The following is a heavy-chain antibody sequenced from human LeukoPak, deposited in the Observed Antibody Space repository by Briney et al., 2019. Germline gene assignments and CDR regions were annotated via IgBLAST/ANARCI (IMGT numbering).Heavy chain of an antibody. CDR2: IKLDGGEK. CDR1: GFTFGKYW. CDR3: ARDQYDTWSRRGNFDS. Sequence: GGSLRLSCVASGFTFGKYWMSWVRQAPGKGLEWVANIKLDGGEKNYVDSVKGRFTISRDNTKDSLYLQMNSLRAEDTAVFYCARDQYDTWSRRGNFDSWGQGTLVIVSS. J-gene: IGHJ4*02. D-gene: IGHD3-3*01. V-gene: IGHV3-7*03.